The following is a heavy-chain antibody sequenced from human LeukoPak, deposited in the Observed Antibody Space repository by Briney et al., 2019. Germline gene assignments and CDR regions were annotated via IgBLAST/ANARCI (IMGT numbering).Heavy chain of an antibody. D-gene: IGHD2-2*01. Sequence: ESGPALVKPTQTLTLTCTFSGFSLSTNGMRVSWIRQPPGKALEWLARIDWDDNKFYSTSLKTRLTISKDTARNQVVLTMTNMDPVDTATCYCARTPRSTYYDYWGQGTLVTVSS. CDR2: IDWDDNK. CDR3: ARTPRSTYYDY. V-gene: IGHV2-70*04. CDR1: GFSLSTNGMR. J-gene: IGHJ4*02.